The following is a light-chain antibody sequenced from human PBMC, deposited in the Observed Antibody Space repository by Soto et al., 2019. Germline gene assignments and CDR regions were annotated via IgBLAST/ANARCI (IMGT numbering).Light chain of an antibody. V-gene: IGKV3-15*01. CDR1: QSVSSN. Sequence: EIVMTQSPATLSLSPGERATLSCRASQSVSSNLAWYQQKPGQAPRLLIYDTSTRATGIPARFSASGSGTEFTLSISSLQSEDFALYYCQQYNNWPAYTFGQGTKLEIK. CDR3: QQYNNWPAYT. J-gene: IGKJ2*01. CDR2: DTS.